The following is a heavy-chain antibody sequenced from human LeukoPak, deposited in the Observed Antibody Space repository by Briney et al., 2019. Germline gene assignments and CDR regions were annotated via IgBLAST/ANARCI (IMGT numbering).Heavy chain of an antibody. CDR1: GFTFSSYA. J-gene: IGHJ4*02. CDR3: AKVPDLVGATII. Sequence: GGSLRLSCAASGFTFSSYAMSWVRQAPGKGLEWVSAISGSGGSTYYADSVKGRFTISRDNSKNTLYLQMNSPRAEDTAVYYCAKVPDLVGATIIWGQGTLVTVSS. CDR2: ISGSGGST. V-gene: IGHV3-23*01. D-gene: IGHD1-26*01.